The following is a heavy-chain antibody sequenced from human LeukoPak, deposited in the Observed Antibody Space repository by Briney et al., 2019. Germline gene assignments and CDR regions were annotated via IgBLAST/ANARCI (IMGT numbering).Heavy chain of an antibody. Sequence: APVKVSCKASGYTFTSYYMHWVRQAPGQGLEWMGIINPSGGSTSYAQKFQGRVTMTRDMSTSTVYMELRSMSSEDTAVYYCARDSIHYYDSSGYRTAAYYYYYYMDVWGKGTTVTVSS. CDR1: GYTFTSYY. V-gene: IGHV1-46*01. CDR2: INPSGGST. D-gene: IGHD3-22*01. J-gene: IGHJ6*03. CDR3: ARDSIHYYDSSGYRTAAYYYYYYMDV.